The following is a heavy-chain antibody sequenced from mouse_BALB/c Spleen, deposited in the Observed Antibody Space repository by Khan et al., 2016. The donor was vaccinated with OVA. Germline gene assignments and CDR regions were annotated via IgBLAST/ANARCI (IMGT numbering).Heavy chain of an antibody. CDR2: IFPGDDNT. J-gene: IGHJ4*01. CDR1: GYTFTSYD. Sequence: QVQLQQSGTKLVKPGASVKLSCKASGYTFTSYDINWVRQRPEQGLEWIGWIFPGDDNTNYNEKFKGKATLTTDKSSSTAYMQLSRLTSEDSAVYVCARRRGSMDYWGQGTSVTVSS. CDR3: ARRRGSMDY. V-gene: IGHV1S56*01.